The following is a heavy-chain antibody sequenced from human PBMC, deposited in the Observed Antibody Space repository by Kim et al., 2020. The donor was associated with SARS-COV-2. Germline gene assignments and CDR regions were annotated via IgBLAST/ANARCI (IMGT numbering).Heavy chain of an antibody. CDR1: GGSISSSSYY. CDR3: ARDRFITIIVVAQGYYYGMDV. V-gene: IGHV4-39*02. CDR2: IYYSGST. J-gene: IGHJ6*02. D-gene: IGHD3-22*01. Sequence: SETLSLTCTVSGGSISSSSYYWGWIRQPPGKGLEWIGSIYYSGSTYYNPSLKSRVTISVDTSKNQFSLKLSSVTAADTAVYYCARDRFITIIVVAQGYYYGMDVWGQGTTVTVSS.